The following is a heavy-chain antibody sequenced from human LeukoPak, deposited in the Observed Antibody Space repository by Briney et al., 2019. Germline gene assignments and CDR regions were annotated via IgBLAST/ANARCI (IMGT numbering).Heavy chain of an antibody. CDR3: ARAIKGRTMAYNWFDS. Sequence: ASETLSLPCAVSGYSISSDYYWGWIRQPPGKGLEWIGSIYHSGSTYYNPSLKSRVTISVDTSKNQFSLKLSSVTAADTAVYYCARAIKGRTMAYNWFDSWGQGTLVTVSS. V-gene: IGHV4-38-2*01. CDR2: IYHSGST. D-gene: IGHD3-10*01. CDR1: GYSISSDYY. J-gene: IGHJ5*01.